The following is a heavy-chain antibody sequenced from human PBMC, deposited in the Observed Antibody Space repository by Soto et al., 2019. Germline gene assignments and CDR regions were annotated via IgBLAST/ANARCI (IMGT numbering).Heavy chain of an antibody. D-gene: IGHD6-19*01. J-gene: IGHJ5*01. CDR2: ISDSGDNS. CDR3: ARRQVGAGKRKSRFDS. Sequence: GDPLRPSCSASGFAFSTHAMSWVRQAPERGLEWGAAISDSGDNSNYAGFVKGWFTMSRDNSEHTLYLQMNGLRGEGTSVYFGARRQVGAGKRKSRFDSWGQGTLVTVSS. CDR1: GFAFSTHA. V-gene: IGHV3-23*01.